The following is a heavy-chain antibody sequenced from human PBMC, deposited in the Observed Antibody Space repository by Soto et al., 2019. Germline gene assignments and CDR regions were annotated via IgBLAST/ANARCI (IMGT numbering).Heavy chain of an antibody. Sequence: SSETLSLTCTVSGGSISSYYWSWIRQPPGKGLEWIGEINHSGSTNYNPSLKSRVTISVDTSKNQFSLKLSSVTAADTAVYYCARVVKQHPFDYWGQGTLVTVSS. CDR1: GGSISSYY. D-gene: IGHD6-13*01. CDR3: ARVVKQHPFDY. V-gene: IGHV4-34*01. CDR2: INHSGST. J-gene: IGHJ4*02.